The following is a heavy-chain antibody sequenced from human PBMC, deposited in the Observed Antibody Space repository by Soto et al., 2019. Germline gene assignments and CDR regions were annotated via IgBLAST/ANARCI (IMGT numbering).Heavy chain of an antibody. Sequence: ASVKVSCKASGYTFTSYDMHWVRRAPGQGLEWMGIINPSGGSTSYAQRFQGRVTMTRDTSTSTVYMELSSLRSEDTAVYYRARQNTMIAVVKCHSMDVWGQGTTVTVSS. D-gene: IGHD3-22*01. V-gene: IGHV1-46*01. CDR3: ARQNTMIAVVKCHSMDV. CDR2: INPSGGST. J-gene: IGHJ6*02. CDR1: GYTFTSYD.